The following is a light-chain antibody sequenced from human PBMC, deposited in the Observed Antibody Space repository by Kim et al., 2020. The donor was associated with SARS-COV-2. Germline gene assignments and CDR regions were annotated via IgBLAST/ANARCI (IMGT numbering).Light chain of an antibody. Sequence: DIQMTQSPSTLSASVGDRVTITCRASQSISSWLAWYQQRPGKAPNLLIYKASSLESGVPSRFSGSGSGTEFTLTISSLQPDDSATYYCQQYESYPVTFGGGTKVEI. CDR3: QQYESYPVT. J-gene: IGKJ4*01. CDR1: QSISSW. CDR2: KAS. V-gene: IGKV1-5*03.